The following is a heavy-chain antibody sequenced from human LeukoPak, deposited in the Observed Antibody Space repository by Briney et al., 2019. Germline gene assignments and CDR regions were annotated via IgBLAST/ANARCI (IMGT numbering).Heavy chain of an antibody. CDR2: IYHSGST. CDR1: GGSISSGGNS. CDR3: ARAPGPFDY. J-gene: IGHJ4*02. Sequence: SETLSLTCAVSGGSISSGGNSWSWIRQPPGKGLEWIGYIYHSGSTDYNPSLKSRVTISVDRSKNQFSLKLTSVTAADTAVYYCARAPGPFDYWGQGTLVTVSS. V-gene: IGHV4-30-2*01.